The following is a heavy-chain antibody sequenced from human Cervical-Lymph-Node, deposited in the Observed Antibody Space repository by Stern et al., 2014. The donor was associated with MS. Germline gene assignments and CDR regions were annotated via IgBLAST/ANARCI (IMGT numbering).Heavy chain of an antibody. CDR2: IYYSGST. CDR3: AGIAAAGPDYYYYYGMDV. J-gene: IGHJ6*02. Sequence: VHLVESGPGLVKPSETLSLTCTVSGGSISSSSYYWGWIRQPPGKGLEWIGSIYYSGSTYYNPSLKSRVTISVDTSKTHFSLRLSSVTAADTAVYYCAGIAAAGPDYYYYYGMDVWGQGTTVTVSS. D-gene: IGHD6-13*01. CDR1: GGSISSSSYY. V-gene: IGHV4-39*01.